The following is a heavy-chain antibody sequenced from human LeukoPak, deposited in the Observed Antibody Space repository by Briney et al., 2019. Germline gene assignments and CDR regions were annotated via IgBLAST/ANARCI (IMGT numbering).Heavy chain of an antibody. Sequence: GESLKISCKGSGYSFTSYWIGWVRQMPGKGLEWMGIIYPGDSDTRYSPSFQGQVTISADKSITAAYLQWSSLKASDTAMYYCARVDYDFWGGYSQPFDYWGQGTLVTVSS. D-gene: IGHD3-3*01. CDR1: GYSFTSYW. CDR3: ARVDYDFWGGYSQPFDY. V-gene: IGHV5-51*01. CDR2: IYPGDSDT. J-gene: IGHJ4*02.